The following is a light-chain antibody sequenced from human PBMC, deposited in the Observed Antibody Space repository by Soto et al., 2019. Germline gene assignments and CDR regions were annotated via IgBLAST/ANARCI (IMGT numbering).Light chain of an antibody. Sequence: EIVLTQSPATLSLSPGERATLSCRASQSVSSYLAWYQQKPGQAPRLLIYVASNRATGIPARFSGSGSGTDFTLTISSLEPEDLAVYYCQERCNWPPLYTFGQGTKLEIK. CDR2: VAS. CDR3: QERCNWPPLYT. J-gene: IGKJ2*01. CDR1: QSVSSY. V-gene: IGKV3-11*01.